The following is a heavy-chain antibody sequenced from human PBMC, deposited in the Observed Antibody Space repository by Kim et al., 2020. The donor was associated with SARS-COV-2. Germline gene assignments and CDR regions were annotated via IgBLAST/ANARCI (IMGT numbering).Heavy chain of an antibody. Sequence: GGSLRLSCAASGFTFSSYGMHWVRQAPGKGLEWVAVISYDGSNKYYADSVKGRFTISRDNSKNTLYLQMNSLRAEDTAVYYCAKTDRARAIHAFDIWGQGTMVTVSS. CDR1: GFTFSSYG. CDR2: ISYDGSNK. V-gene: IGHV3-30*18. J-gene: IGHJ3*02. CDR3: AKTDRARAIHAFDI. D-gene: IGHD2-2*02.